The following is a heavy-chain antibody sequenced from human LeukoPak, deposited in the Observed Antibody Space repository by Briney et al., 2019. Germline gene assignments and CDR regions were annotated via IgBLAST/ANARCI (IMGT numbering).Heavy chain of an antibody. CDR2: INPNSGGT. D-gene: IGHD6-19*01. J-gene: IGHJ6*02. CDR1: GYTFTGYY. Sequence: ASVKVSCKASGYTFTGYYMHWVRQAPGQGPEWMGWINPNSGGTNYAQKFQGRVTMTRDTSISTAYMELSRLRSDDTAVYYCARDRSGPTNYYYGMDVWGQGTTVTVSS. CDR3: ARDRSGPTNYYYGMDV. V-gene: IGHV1-2*02.